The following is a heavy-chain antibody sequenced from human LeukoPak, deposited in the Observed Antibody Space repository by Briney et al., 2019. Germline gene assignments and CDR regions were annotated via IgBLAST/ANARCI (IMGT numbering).Heavy chain of an antibody. Sequence: ASVKVSCKASGYTLPANYMHWVRQAPGQGLEWMGWINPNSGGSNCAQKFQGRVTMTRETSISTAYMELSRLSSDDTAVYYCARVQVSDDNWGFFDYWGQGTLVTVSS. CDR2: INPNSGGS. CDR3: ARVQVSDDNWGFFDY. CDR1: GYTLPANY. D-gene: IGHD1-1*01. V-gene: IGHV1-2*02. J-gene: IGHJ4*02.